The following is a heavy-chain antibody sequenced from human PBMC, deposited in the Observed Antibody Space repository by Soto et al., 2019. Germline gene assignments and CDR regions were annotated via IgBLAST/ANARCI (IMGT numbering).Heavy chain of an antibody. CDR3: ARARPNWNYLNYYYYYMDV. J-gene: IGHJ6*03. Sequence: ASVKVSCKASGGTFSSYAISWVRQAPGQGLEWMGGIIPIFGTANYAQKFQGRVTITADESTSTAYMELSSLRSEDTAVYYCARARPNWNYLNYYYYYMDVWGKGTTVTVSS. CDR1: GGTFSSYA. D-gene: IGHD1-7*01. V-gene: IGHV1-69*13. CDR2: IIPIFGTA.